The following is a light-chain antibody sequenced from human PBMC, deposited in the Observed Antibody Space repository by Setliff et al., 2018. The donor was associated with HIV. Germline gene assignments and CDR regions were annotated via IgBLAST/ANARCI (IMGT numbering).Light chain of an antibody. CDR3: SSYTSSSPLYV. CDR2: EVS. V-gene: IGLV2-14*01. J-gene: IGLJ1*01. Sequence: QSALTQPASVSGSPGQSITISCTGTSSDVGGYNYVSWYQQHPGKAPKLMIYEVSNRPSGVSDRFSGSKSGNTASLTTSGLQTGDEADYFCSSYTSSSPLYVFGTGTKVTVL. CDR1: SSDVGGYNY.